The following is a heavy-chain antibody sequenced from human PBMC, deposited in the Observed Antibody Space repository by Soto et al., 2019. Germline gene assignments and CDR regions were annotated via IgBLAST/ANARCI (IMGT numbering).Heavy chain of an antibody. CDR2: IYYSGST. Sequence: SETLSLTCTVSGGSISSYYGSWIRQPPGKGLEWIGYIYYSGSTNYNPSLKSRVTISVDTSKNQFSLKLSSVTAADTAVYYCARGQVVAAQHWGQGTLVTVSS. J-gene: IGHJ4*02. D-gene: IGHD2-15*01. CDR3: ARGQVVAAQH. CDR1: GGSISSYY. V-gene: IGHV4-59*12.